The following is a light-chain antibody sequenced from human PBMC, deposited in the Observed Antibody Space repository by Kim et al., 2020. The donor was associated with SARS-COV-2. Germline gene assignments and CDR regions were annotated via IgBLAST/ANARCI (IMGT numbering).Light chain of an antibody. CDR3: NSRDSSGYV. J-gene: IGLJ1*01. CDR1: SLRSYY. CDR2: GKN. V-gene: IGLV3-19*01. Sequence: SSELTQDPAVSVALGQTVRITCQGDSLRSYYASWYQQKPGQAPVLVIYGKNNRPSGIPDRFSGSSSGNTASLTTTGAQAEDEADYYCNSRDSSGYVFGTGTKVTVL.